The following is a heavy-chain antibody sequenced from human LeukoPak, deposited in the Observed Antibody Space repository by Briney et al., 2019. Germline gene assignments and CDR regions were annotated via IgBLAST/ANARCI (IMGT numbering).Heavy chain of an antibody. CDR2: IYYSGST. CDR1: GGSISSSSYY. CDR3: ARHGGVVRGEGSDAFDI. J-gene: IGHJ3*02. D-gene: IGHD3-10*01. Sequence: SETLSLTCTVSGGSISSSSYYWGWIRQPPGKGLEWIGYIYYSGSTNSNPSLKSRVTISVDTSRNHLSLKLSSVTAADTAVYYCARHGGVVRGEGSDAFDIWGQGTMVTVSS. V-gene: IGHV4-61*05.